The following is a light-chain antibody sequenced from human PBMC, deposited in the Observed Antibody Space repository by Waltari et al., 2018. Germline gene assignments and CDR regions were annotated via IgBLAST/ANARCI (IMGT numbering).Light chain of an antibody. CDR2: VNSDGSH. J-gene: IGLJ3*02. CDR3: QTGGHGTGV. V-gene: IGLV4-69*01. CDR1: SGHSTNV. Sequence: QLVLTQSPSASASLGASVKPTCTLDSGHSTNVIAWLQQQPEKGPRFLMRVNSDGSHSKGSEIPDRFSGSGAGTERYRTISSLQSEDEADDYGQTGGHGTGVFGGGTKLTVL.